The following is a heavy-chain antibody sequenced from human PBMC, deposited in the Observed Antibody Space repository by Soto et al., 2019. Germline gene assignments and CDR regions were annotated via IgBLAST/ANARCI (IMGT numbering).Heavy chain of an antibody. D-gene: IGHD3-10*01. V-gene: IGHV1-69*13. CDR1: GGTFSSYA. CDR2: IIPIFGTA. Sequence: SVKVSCKASGGTFSSYAISWVRQAPGQGLEWMGGIIPIFGTANYAQKFQGRVTITADESTSTAHMELSSLRSEDTAVYYCATKTSMVRGVIITFGAFDIWGQGTMVTVSS. CDR3: ATKTSMVRGVIITFGAFDI. J-gene: IGHJ3*02.